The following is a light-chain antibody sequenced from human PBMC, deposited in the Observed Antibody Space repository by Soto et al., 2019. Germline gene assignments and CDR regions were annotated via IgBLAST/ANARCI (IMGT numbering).Light chain of an antibody. CDR3: SSYVRSNIIVA. CDR1: NNDIGTYAL. V-gene: IGLV2-23*02. Sequence: SVLTQPASVSGSPGQSVTISCTGTNNDIGTYALVSWYQQHPGKAPKLIIFEVTKRPSGVSIRFSGYKSGNMAFLTISGLQAEDEADYYCSSYVRSNIIVAFGGGTKLTVL. J-gene: IGLJ2*01. CDR2: EVT.